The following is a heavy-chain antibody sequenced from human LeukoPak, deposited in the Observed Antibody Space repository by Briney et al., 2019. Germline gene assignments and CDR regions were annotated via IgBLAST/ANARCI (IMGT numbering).Heavy chain of an antibody. J-gene: IGHJ4*02. Sequence: PSETLSLTCTVSGGSISSSSYYWGWIRQPPGKGLEWIGSIYYSGSTYYNPSLKSRVTISVDTSKNQFSLKLSSVTAADTAVYYCARHFRHFDYWGQGTLVTASS. CDR3: ARHFRHFDY. V-gene: IGHV4-39*01. CDR1: GGSISSSSYY. CDR2: IYYSGST.